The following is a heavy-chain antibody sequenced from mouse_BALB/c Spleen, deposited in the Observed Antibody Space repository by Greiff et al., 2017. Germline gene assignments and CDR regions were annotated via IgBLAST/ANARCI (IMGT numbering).Heavy chain of an antibody. D-gene: IGHD4-1*01. J-gene: IGHJ4*01. CDR1: GFTFSSYG. Sequence: EVKLVESGGDLVKPGGSLKLSCAASGFTFSSYGMSWVRQTPDKRLEWVATISSGGSYTYYPDSVKGRFTISRDNAKNTLYLQMSSLKSEDTAMYYCARHWLTGPSYAMDYWGQGTSVTVSS. CDR2: ISSGGSYT. CDR3: ARHWLTGPSYAMDY. V-gene: IGHV5-6*02.